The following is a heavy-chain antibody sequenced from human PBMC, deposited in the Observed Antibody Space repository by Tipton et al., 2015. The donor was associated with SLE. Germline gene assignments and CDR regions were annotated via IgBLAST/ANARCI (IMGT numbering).Heavy chain of an antibody. D-gene: IGHD3-3*01. V-gene: IGHV4-59*01. J-gene: IGHJ2*01. Sequence: TLSLTCTVSGGSISSYYWSWIRLSPGKGLEWIGCIYYSGNTNYNPSLKSRVTISVDTSKNQFSLNLSSVTAADTAVYYCARDLSGAHYDLWGRGTLVTVSS. CDR2: IYYSGNT. CDR1: GGSISSYY. CDR3: ARDLSGAHYDL.